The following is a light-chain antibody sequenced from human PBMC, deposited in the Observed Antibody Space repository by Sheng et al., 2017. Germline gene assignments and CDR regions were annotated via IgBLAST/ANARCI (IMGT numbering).Light chain of an antibody. V-gene: IGLV3-21*02. J-gene: IGLJ3*02. Sequence: SYVLTQPPSVSVAPGQTATITCGGNDIESKSVHWYQQKPGQAPVVVVYDDSDRPSGIPERFSGSNSGNTVTLTISRVEAGDEADYYCQVWDRSSDHWVFGGGTKLTVL. CDR3: QVWDRSSDHWV. CDR2: DDS. CDR1: DIESKS.